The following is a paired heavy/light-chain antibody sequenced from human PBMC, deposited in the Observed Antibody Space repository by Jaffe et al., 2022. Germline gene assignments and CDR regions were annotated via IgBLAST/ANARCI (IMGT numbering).Heavy chain of an antibody. V-gene: IGHV1-2*06. J-gene: IGHJ5*02. D-gene: IGHD3-3*01. CDR1: GYTFSGYY. CDR3: ARGRKHDYYDLFGLDP. CDR2: INPDSGDR. Sequence: QVQLVQSGAEVKKPGASVMVSCKASGYTFSGYYIHWVRQAPGQGLEWVGRINPDSGDRSFAQKFQGRVTMTRDTSVTTAYMELSRLRSDDTAVYFCARGRKHDYYDLFGLDPWGQGSLVTVSS.
Light chain of an antibody. CDR1: QSLLYSNGDNY. CDR2: LGS. V-gene: IGKV2-28*01. J-gene: IGKJ4*01. CDR3: MQALQAPPT. Sequence: DIVMTQSPLSLPVTPGEPASISCRSSQSLLYSNGDNYLDWYLQKPGQSPQLLIYLGSKRASGVPDRFSGSGSGTDFTLKISRVEAEDVGVYYCMQALQAPPTFGGGTKVEIK.